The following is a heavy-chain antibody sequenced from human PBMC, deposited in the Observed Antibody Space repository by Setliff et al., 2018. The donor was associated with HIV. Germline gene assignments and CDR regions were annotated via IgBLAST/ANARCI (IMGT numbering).Heavy chain of an antibody. D-gene: IGHD3-3*01. V-gene: IGHV3-66*01. J-gene: IGHJ4*02. Sequence: GGSLRLSCAASGFTVSSNYMSWVRQAPGKGLEWVSVIYSGGSTYYADSVKGRFTISRDNSKNTLYLQMNSLRAEDTAVYYCTRDPQYYNFWSGYFDYWGQGTLVTVSS. CDR1: GFTVSSNY. CDR3: TRDPQYYNFWSGYFDY. CDR2: IYSGGST.